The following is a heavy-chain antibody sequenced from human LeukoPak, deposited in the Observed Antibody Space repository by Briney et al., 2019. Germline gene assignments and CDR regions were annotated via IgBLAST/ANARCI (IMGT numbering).Heavy chain of an antibody. J-gene: IGHJ5*02. CDR1: GYSFASYW. Sequence: GESLKISCKANGYSFASYWIAWVRQMPGKGLEWMGMIYPGDSDIRYSPSFQGQVSLSADKSLGTAYLQWSSLKASDTAMYYCARLLPLTDVPGWRWVDPWGQGTLVTVSS. D-gene: IGHD1-1*01. V-gene: IGHV5-51*01. CDR3: ARLLPLTDVPGWRWVDP. CDR2: IYPGDSDI.